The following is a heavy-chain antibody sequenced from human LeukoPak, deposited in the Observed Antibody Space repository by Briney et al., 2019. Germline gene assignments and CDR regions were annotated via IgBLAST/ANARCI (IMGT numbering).Heavy chain of an antibody. CDR3: ARGNHNYGDYYGLDV. CDR2: INSDARST. CDR1: GFTFSGYW. V-gene: IGHV3-74*01. D-gene: IGHD5-24*01. Sequence: GGSLRLSCAASGFTFSGYWMHWVRQAPGKGLVWVSRINSDARSTSYADSVKGRFTISRDNAKNSLYQQMSSLRAEDTAVYYCARGNHNYGDYYGLDVWGQGTTVTVSS. J-gene: IGHJ6*02.